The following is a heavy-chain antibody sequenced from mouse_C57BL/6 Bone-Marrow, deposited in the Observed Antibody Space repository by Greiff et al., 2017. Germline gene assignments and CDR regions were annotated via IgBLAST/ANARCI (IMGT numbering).Heavy chain of an antibody. CDR2: IYPGSGST. V-gene: IGHV1-81*01. Sequence: VQLQQSGAELARPGASVKLSCKASGYTFTSYGISWVKQRTGQGLEWIGDIYPGSGSTNYNEKFKSKATLTVDTSSSTAYMQLSSLTSEDSAVYYCARSLDFDYWGQGTTLTVSS. CDR1: GYTFTSYG. CDR3: ARSLDFDY. J-gene: IGHJ2*01.